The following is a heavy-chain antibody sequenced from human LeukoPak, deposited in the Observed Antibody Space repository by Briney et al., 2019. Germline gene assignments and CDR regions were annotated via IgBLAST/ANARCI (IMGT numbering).Heavy chain of an antibody. D-gene: IGHD1-26*01. V-gene: IGHV4-4*07. Sequence: SETLSLTCTVSGASMSSYYWNWIRQPAGKGLEWIGRIYPSGSTDYNPSLKSRVTMSVDTSQNQFPLRLRSVTAADTAVYYCAREGGSYNCFDPWGQGTLVTVSS. J-gene: IGHJ5*02. CDR2: IYPSGST. CDR3: AREGGSYNCFDP. CDR1: GASMSSYY.